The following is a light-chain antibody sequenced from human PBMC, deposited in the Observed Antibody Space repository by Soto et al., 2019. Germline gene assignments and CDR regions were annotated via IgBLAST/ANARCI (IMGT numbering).Light chain of an antibody. CDR3: QQYEKLPLT. Sequence: DIQMTQSPFSLSASVGDRVTITCQASQDIINFLNWYQQKPGKAPKLVIYDTSNLETGVPSRFSGGGSGTDFTLTINGLQSEDIATYYCQQYEKLPLTFGGGTKVEIK. CDR2: DTS. J-gene: IGKJ4*01. CDR1: QDIINF. V-gene: IGKV1-33*01.